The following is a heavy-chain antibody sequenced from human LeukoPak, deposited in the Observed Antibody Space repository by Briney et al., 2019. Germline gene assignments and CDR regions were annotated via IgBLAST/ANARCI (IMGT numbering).Heavy chain of an antibody. J-gene: IGHJ3*01. V-gene: IGHV4-59*01. CDR3: ARAYSSSWALRGVYAM. D-gene: IGHD6-13*01. Sequence: GSLRLSCAASGFTFSTFAMIWIRQSPGKGLEYLGYIYHSGGTDYNPSLNGRVTISLDTSKSHFSLKLTSVTAADTAVYYCARAYSSSWALRGVYAMWGRGTMVTVSS. CDR1: GFTFSTFA. CDR2: IYHSGGT.